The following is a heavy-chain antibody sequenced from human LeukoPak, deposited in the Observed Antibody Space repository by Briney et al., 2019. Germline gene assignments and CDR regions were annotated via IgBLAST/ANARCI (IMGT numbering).Heavy chain of an antibody. D-gene: IGHD4-23*01. V-gene: IGHV1-18*01. CDR1: GYTFTSYG. J-gene: IGHJ3*02. CDR2: ISAYNGNT. CDR3: ASLTHYGGSGDGGNDAFDI. Sequence: GASVKVSCKASGYTFTSYGISWVRQAPGQGLEWMGWISAYNGNTNYAQKLQGRVTMTTDTSTSTAYMELSSLRSEDTAVYYCASLTHYGGSGDGGNDAFDIWGQGTMVTVSS.